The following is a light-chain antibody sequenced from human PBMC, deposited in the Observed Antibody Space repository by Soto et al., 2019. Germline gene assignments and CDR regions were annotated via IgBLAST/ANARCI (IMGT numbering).Light chain of an antibody. CDR1: QSISSY. J-gene: IGKJ2*01. V-gene: IGKV1-39*01. CDR3: QQSYTTPYL. CDR2: AAS. Sequence: DIQMTQSPSSLSASVGDRVTITCRASQSISSYLNWYQQKPGKAPTLLIYAASTLQTGISSRFSGSGSGTDFTLTISSLQPEDFATYYCQQSYTTPYLFGQGTKLEIK.